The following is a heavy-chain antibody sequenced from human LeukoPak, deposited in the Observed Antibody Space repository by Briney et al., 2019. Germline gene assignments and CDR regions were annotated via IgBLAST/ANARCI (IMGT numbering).Heavy chain of an antibody. D-gene: IGHD5-12*01. CDR3: ARHIYSGYDSSFDY. Sequence: PSETLSLTCTVSGGSISSGSYYWSWIRQPAGKGLEWIGRIYTSGSTYYNPSLKSRVTISVDTSKNQFSLKLSSVTAADTAVYYCARHIYSGYDSSFDYWGQGTLVTVSS. CDR1: GGSISSGSYY. V-gene: IGHV4-61*02. J-gene: IGHJ4*02. CDR2: IYTSGST.